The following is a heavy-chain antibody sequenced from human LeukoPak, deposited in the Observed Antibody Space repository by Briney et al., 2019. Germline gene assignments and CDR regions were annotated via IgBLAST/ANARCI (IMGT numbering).Heavy chain of an antibody. CDR1: GFTFTNYW. CDR2: IKQDGSEK. CDR3: AKENYD. V-gene: IGHV3-7*01. D-gene: IGHD1-7*01. J-gene: IGHJ4*02. Sequence: GGSLRLSCAASGFTFTNYWMSWVRQAPGKGLEWVANIKQDGSEKYHVDSVKGRFTISRDNAKSSLYLQMNSLRAEDTAVYYCAKENYDWGQGTLVTVSS.